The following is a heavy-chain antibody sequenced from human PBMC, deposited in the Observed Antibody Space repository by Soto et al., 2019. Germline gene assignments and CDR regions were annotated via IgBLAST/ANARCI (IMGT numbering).Heavy chain of an antibody. J-gene: IGHJ5*02. V-gene: IGHV1-8*01. D-gene: IGHD2-15*01. CDR1: GYIFRNYD. CDR3: VRGGQEWWELLENIWLDP. Sequence: GASVKVSCKASGYIFRNYDTNWVRQAPGQALEWLGWMNPNSDKTDYAQKFQGRVTMTKDASTTTAYMELTGLTSEDTAVYYCVRGGQEWWELLENIWLDPWGQGTLVTVSS. CDR2: MNPNSDKT.